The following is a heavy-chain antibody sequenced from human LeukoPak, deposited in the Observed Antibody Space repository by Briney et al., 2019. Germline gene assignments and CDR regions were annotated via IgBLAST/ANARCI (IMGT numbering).Heavy chain of an antibody. CDR3: ARDATYDSSGYSFL. CDR1: GYSISSGYY. CDR2: VYHSGST. V-gene: IGHV4-38-2*02. J-gene: IGHJ4*02. Sequence: SETLSLTCTVSGYSISSGYYWGWIRQPPGKGLEWIGSVYHSGSTYYNPSLKSRVTISVDTSKNQFSLKLSSVTAADTAVYYCARDATYDSSGYSFLWGQGTLVTVSS. D-gene: IGHD3-22*01.